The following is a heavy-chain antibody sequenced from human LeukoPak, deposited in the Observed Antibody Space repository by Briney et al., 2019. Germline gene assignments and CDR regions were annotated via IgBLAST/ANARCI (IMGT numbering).Heavy chain of an antibody. CDR2: MSGSGTI. D-gene: IGHD2-21*01. CDR3: ARGASLIPFDY. Sequence: GSLRLSCAASEFTFSRHSMNWVRQAPGKGLEWISYMSGSGTIQYADFVKGRFTISRDNAKSSLYLQMNSLRDEDTAVYFCARGASLIPFDYWGQGTLVTVSS. J-gene: IGHJ4*02. V-gene: IGHV3-48*02. CDR1: EFTFSRHS.